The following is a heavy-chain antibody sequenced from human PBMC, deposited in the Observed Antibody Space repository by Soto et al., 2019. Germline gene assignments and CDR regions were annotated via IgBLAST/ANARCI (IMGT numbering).Heavy chain of an antibody. CDR3: ARDPGGSYYYDSSGYYESR. CDR1: GASIISSDW. Sequence: PSETLSLTCLVSGASIISSDWWIWIRQTPGKGLEWIGEIFHSGRTNYSPSLRSRVTISVDTSRNQFSLKLSSVTAADTAVYYCARDPGGSYYYDSSGYYESRWGKGTMVTVSS. CDR2: IFHSGRT. J-gene: IGHJ4*02. V-gene: IGHV4-4*02. D-gene: IGHD3-22*01.